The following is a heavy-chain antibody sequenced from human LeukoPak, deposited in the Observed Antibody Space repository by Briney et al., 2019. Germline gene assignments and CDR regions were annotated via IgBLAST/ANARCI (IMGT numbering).Heavy chain of an antibody. CDR1: GFTFSSYE. CDR3: AKAGNLYSSSSYYFDY. D-gene: IGHD6-13*01. V-gene: IGHV3-48*03. Sequence: SGGSLRLSCAASGFTFSSYEMNWVRQAPGKGLEWVSYISSSGSTIYYADSVKGRFTISRDNAKNSLYLQMNSLRAEDTAVYYCAKAGNLYSSSSYYFDYWGQGTLVTVSS. J-gene: IGHJ4*02. CDR2: ISSSGSTI.